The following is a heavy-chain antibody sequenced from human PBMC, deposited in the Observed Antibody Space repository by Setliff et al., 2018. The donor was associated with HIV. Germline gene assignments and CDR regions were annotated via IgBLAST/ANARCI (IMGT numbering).Heavy chain of an antibody. D-gene: IGHD2-15*01. J-gene: IGHJ3*02. CDR3: ASRTYCSGGSCYSEDAFDI. Sequence: SVKVSCKASGYTFTSYGISWVRQAPGQGLEWMGWISAYNGNTNYAQKLQGRVTMTTDTSTSTAYMELRSLRSDDTAVYYCASRTYCSGGSCYSEDAFDIWGQGTMVTVSS. CDR1: GYTFTSYG. V-gene: IGHV1-18*01. CDR2: ISAYNGNT.